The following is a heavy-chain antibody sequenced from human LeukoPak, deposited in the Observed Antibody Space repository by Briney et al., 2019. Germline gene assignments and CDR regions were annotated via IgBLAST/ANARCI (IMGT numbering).Heavy chain of an antibody. CDR2: ILHDGSKS. CDR1: GFSFNTYA. Sequence: PGTSLRLSCRGSGFSFNTYAMHWVRQAPGKGLGWLAFILHDGSKSYYADSVNGRFTISRDNSNDTLFLQLKSLQTEDTAVYYCAKDRYGSGNNWLDPWGQGTLVTVSS. V-gene: IGHV3-30*18. D-gene: IGHD3-10*01. J-gene: IGHJ5*02. CDR3: AKDRYGSGNNWLDP.